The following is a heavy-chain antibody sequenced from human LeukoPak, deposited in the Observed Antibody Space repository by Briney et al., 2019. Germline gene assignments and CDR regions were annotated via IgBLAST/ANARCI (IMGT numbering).Heavy chain of an antibody. J-gene: IGHJ3*02. V-gene: IGHV4-34*01. CDR3: ARGWYCSSTSCYKRSDAFDI. D-gene: IGHD2-2*02. CDR2: INHSGST. Sequence: SETLSLTCGVYGGSFSGYYWSWIRQPPGKGLEWIGEINHSGSTNYNPSLKSRVTISVDTSKNQFSLKLSSVTAADTAVYYCARGWYCSSTSCYKRSDAFDIWGQGTMVTVSS. CDR1: GGSFSGYY.